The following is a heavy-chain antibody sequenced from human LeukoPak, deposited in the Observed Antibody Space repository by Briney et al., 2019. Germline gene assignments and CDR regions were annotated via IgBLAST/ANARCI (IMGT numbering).Heavy chain of an antibody. CDR3: ARENFMASSGTTFDI. CDR2: VSGSSTNK. J-gene: IGHJ3*02. Sequence: GGSLRLSCAASDSTFSSYAMNWVRQAPGKGLEWVSFVSGSSTNKFYADSVKGRFTISRDDAKNSLYLQMNSLRVEDTAVYYCARENFMASSGTTFDIWGRGTMVSVSS. CDR1: DSTFSSYA. V-gene: IGHV3-21*01. D-gene: IGHD1-7*01.